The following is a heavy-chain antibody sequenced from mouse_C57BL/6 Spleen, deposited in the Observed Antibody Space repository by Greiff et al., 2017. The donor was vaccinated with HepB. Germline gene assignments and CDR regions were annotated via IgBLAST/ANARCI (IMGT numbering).Heavy chain of an antibody. CDR2: IYPGSGST. J-gene: IGHJ2*01. CDR3: ARKGVR. V-gene: IGHV1-55*01. CDR1: GYTFTSYW. Sequence: QVQLKQSGAELVKPGASVKMSCKASGYTFTSYWITWVKQRPGQGLEWIGDIYPGSGSTNYNEKFKSKATLTVDTSSSTAYMQLSSRTSEDSAVYYCARKGVRWGQGTTLTVSS. D-gene: IGHD2-2*01.